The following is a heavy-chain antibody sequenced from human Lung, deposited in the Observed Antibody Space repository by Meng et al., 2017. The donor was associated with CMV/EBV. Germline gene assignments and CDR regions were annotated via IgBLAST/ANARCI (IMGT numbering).Heavy chain of an antibody. V-gene: IGHV4-59*01. D-gene: IGHD3-10*01. CDR2: IYYSGST. CDR3: ARHGSGSYFYGMDV. Sequence: ASLRLXCTVSGGSISSYYWSWIRQPPGKGLEDIGYIYYSGSTSYNPSLKSRVTISVDTSKNQFSLKLSSVTAADTAVYYCARHGSGSYFYGMDVWGQGTXVTVSS. J-gene: IGHJ6*02. CDR1: GGSISSYY.